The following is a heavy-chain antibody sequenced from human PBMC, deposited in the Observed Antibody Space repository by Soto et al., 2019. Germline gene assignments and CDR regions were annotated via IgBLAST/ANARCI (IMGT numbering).Heavy chain of an antibody. D-gene: IGHD2-2*02. V-gene: IGHV1-69*13. CDR2: IIPIFGTT. Sequence: ASVKVSCKASGGTFSSYAISWVRQAPGQGLEWMGGIIPIFGTTNYAQKFQGRVTITADESTSTAYMELSSLRSEDTAVYYCARAGYCSSTSCYTGVFYYYYGMDVWGQGTTVTVS. CDR1: GGTFSSYA. CDR3: ARAGYCSSTSCYTGVFYYYYGMDV. J-gene: IGHJ6*02.